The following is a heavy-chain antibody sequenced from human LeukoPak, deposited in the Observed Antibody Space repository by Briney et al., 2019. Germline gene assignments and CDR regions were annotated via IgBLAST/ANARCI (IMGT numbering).Heavy chain of an antibody. Sequence: ASVRVSCKASGYTFTGYYMHWVRQAPGQGLEWMGWINPNSGDTNYAQKFQGRLTMTRDTTISTVYMELSRLTSDDTAVYYCARGDEWELAIDFWGQGTLITVSS. J-gene: IGHJ4*02. CDR2: INPNSGDT. CDR3: ARGDEWELAIDF. D-gene: IGHD1-26*01. V-gene: IGHV1-2*02. CDR1: GYTFTGYY.